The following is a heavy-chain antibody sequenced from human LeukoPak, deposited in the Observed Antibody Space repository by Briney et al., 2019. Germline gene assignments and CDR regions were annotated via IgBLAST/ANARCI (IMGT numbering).Heavy chain of an antibody. CDR1: GGSFSGYY. V-gene: IGHV4-34*01. Sequence: TSETLSLTCAVYGGSFSGYYWSWIRQPPGKGLEWIGEINHSGSTNYNPSLKSRVTISVDTSKNQFSLKLSSVTAAGTAVYYCARFLDLYSSSWYVSRRRGLNNWFDPWGQGTLVTVSS. CDR2: INHSGST. J-gene: IGHJ5*02. CDR3: ARFLDLYSSSWYVSRRRGLNNWFDP. D-gene: IGHD6-13*01.